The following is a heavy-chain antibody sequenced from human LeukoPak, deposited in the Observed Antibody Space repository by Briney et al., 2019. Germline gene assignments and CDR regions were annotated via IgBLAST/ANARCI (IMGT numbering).Heavy chain of an antibody. CDR1: GFTFSSYA. D-gene: IGHD3-16*02. Sequence: GGSLRLSCAASGFTFSSYAMSWVRQAPGKGLEWVSAISGSGGSTYYADSVKGRFTISRDNSKNTLYLQMNSLRAEDTAVYYCAKGPMITFGGVIVRGTFDYWGQGTLVTVSS. J-gene: IGHJ4*02. CDR2: ISGSGGST. CDR3: AKGPMITFGGVIVRGTFDY. V-gene: IGHV3-23*01.